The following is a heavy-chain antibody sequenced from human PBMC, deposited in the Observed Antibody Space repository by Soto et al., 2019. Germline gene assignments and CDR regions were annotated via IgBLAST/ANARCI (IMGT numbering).Heavy chain of an antibody. Sequence: WVTLRLSCVGSGFTFSDHYLDWDRQAPGKGLKWVGRTRTKANSYTTEYAASVNGRVTISRDDSKSSLYLQMNSLKTEDTAVYYGASLSIRRVATGSFDIWGQGTMVTVS. CDR2: TRTKANSYTT. CDR1: GFTFSDHY. J-gene: IGHJ3*02. V-gene: IGHV3-72*01. D-gene: IGHD6-25*01. CDR3: ASLSIRRVATGSFDI.